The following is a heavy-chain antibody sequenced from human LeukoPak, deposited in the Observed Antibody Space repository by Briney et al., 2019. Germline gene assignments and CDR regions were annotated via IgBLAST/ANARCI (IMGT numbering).Heavy chain of an antibody. V-gene: IGHV3-30*02. J-gene: IGHJ4*02. CDR1: GFTFSSYA. CDR3: AKGGSTWYHFDY. CDR2: IWYDGSNK. Sequence: GWSLRLSCAASGFTFSSYAIHWVRQAPGKGLEGVAFIWYDGSNKYYADSVKGRFTISRDNSENTLYLQMNSLRPEDTAVYYCAKGGSTWYHFDYWGQGTLVTVSS. D-gene: IGHD6-13*01.